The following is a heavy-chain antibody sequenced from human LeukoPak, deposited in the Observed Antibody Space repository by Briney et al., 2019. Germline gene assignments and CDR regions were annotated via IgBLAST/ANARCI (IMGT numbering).Heavy chain of an antibody. Sequence: ASVKVSCRASGYTFKHYGISWVRQAPGQGLEWMGWISTYNGDTKHAEKVEGRLTLTADASTDTAYRELRGLTSDATAVYYCARDPSNTSGWYIWFAFWGQGTLVTVSS. V-gene: IGHV1-18*04. J-gene: IGHJ5*01. D-gene: IGHD6-19*01. CDR1: GYTFKHYG. CDR2: ISTYNGDT. CDR3: ARDPSNTSGWYIWFAF.